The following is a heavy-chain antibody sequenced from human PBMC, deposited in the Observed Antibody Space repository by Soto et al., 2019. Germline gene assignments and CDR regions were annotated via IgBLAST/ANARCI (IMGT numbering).Heavy chain of an antibody. CDR2: INHSGST. Sequence: SETLSLTCAVYGGSFSGYYWSWIRQPPGKGLEWIGEINHSGSTNYNPSLKSRVTISVDTSKNQFSLKLSSVTAADTAVYYCARGRYEVVVAATHGLGFDIWGQGTMVTVSS. D-gene: IGHD2-15*01. CDR1: GGSFSGYY. CDR3: ARGRYEVVVAATHGLGFDI. V-gene: IGHV4-34*01. J-gene: IGHJ3*02.